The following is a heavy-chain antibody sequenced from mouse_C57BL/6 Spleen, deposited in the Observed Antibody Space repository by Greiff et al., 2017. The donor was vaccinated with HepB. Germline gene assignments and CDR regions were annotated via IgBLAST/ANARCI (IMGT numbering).Heavy chain of an antibody. CDR2: IYPGDGDT. J-gene: IGHJ2*01. CDR1: GYAFSSYW. Sequence: VQLQQSGAELVKPGASVKISCKASGYAFSSYWMNWVKQRPGKGLEWIGQIYPGDGDTNYNGKFKGKATLTADKSSSTAYMQLSSLTSEDSAVYFCARFDIYYYGSSYWGQGTTLTVSS. V-gene: IGHV1-80*01. CDR3: ARFDIYYYGSSY. D-gene: IGHD1-1*01.